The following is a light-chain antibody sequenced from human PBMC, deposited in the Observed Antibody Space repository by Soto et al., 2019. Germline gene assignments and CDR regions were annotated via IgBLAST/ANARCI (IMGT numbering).Light chain of an antibody. CDR3: QQCYSTPRT. CDR1: QSLTTY. V-gene: IGKV1-39*01. Sequence: DIQMTQSPASLSASLGDRATISCRASQSLTTYLNWYQQKPGKAPKLLIYATSSLQSGVPSRFSGSGSGPDFTLTISSLQPEDFATYYCQQCYSTPRTFGGGTKVDIK. CDR2: ATS. J-gene: IGKJ4*02.